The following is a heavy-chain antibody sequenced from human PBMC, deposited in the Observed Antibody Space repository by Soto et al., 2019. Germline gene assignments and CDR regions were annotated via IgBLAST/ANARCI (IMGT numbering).Heavy chain of an antibody. V-gene: IGHV3-33*06. CDR2: LWFDGSNE. CDR3: AKVLYASESFDSEEAPYGMDV. Sequence: WWSLRLSCLASVFPFSRYDMHWVRQAPGKGLEWVAVLWFDGSNEYYADSVQGRFTISRDNSKNTLYLQMDSLRAEDTAVYYCAKVLYASESFDSEEAPYGMDVWGQGTTVTVSS. CDR1: VFPFSRYD. J-gene: IGHJ6*02. D-gene: IGHD3-10*01.